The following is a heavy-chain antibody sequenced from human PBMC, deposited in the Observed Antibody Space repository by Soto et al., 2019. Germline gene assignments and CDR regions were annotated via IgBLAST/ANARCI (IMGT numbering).Heavy chain of an antibody. CDR1: GDTFSGYP. Sequence: QVQLVQSGAELKKPGSSVKVSCKASGDTFSGYPINWVRQAPGEGLEWMGRIIHVFGTTNDAQRVEGRVTFTADESTNTAYMELRGLLSEDTAVYYCARDGGFGELKYWGPGTRVTVSS. CDR3: ARDGGFGELKY. D-gene: IGHD3-10*01. J-gene: IGHJ4*02. V-gene: IGHV1-69*18. CDR2: IIHVFGTT.